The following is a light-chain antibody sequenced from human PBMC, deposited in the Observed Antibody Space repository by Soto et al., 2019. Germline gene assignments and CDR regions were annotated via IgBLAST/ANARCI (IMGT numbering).Light chain of an antibody. V-gene: IGLV2-14*01. J-gene: IGLJ2*01. CDR1: DSDVGGYNY. CDR2: EVT. Sequence: QSVLTQPASVSGSPGQSITISCTGTDSDVGGYNYVSWYQQHPGKAPKLIISEVTNRPSGVSNRFSGSKSANTASLTISGLQAADEADYYCTSYSSSNTHVLFGGGTKVTVL. CDR3: TSYSSSNTHVL.